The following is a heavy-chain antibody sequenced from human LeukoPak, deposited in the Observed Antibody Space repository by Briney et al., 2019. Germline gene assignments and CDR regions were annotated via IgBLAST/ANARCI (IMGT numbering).Heavy chain of an antibody. CDR3: AREGDS. J-gene: IGHJ4*02. CDR1: GGSISSSNYY. Sequence: PSETLSLTCTVSGGSISSSNYYWGWIRQPPGKGLEWIGSIYYTGGTYSNPSLRGRITISVDTSKNQFSLKLTSVTAADTAVYYCAREGDSWGQGTLVTVSS. CDR2: IYYTGGT. V-gene: IGHV4-39*07.